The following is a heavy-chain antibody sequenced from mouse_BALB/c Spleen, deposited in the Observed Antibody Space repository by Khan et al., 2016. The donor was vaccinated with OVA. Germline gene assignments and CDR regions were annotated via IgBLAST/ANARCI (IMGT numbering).Heavy chain of an antibody. D-gene: IGHD2-1*01. CDR1: GFTITDTY. CDR2: IDPPNDDS. CDR3: TNLYGNPFAY. J-gene: IGHJ3*01. Sequence: EVQLQESGAELVKPGASVKLSCSASGFTITDTYIHWVKQRPEQGLEWIGRIDPPNDDSKYDPKLQDKATFTADTSSNTVYLQLSSLTSEDTAVYYCTNLYGNPFAYWGQGTLVSVSA. V-gene: IGHV14-3*02.